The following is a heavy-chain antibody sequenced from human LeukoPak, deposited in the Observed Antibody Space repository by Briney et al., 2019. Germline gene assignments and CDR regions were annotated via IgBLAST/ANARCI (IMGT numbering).Heavy chain of an antibody. J-gene: IGHJ3*02. CDR1: GYSISSGYY. V-gene: IGHV4-38-2*01. Sequence: SETLSLTCAVSGYSISSGYYWGWTRQPPGKGLEWIGSIYHSGSTYYNPSLKSRVTISVDTSKNQFSLKLSSVTAADTAVYYCAEGLGGGAFDIWGQGTMVAVSS. CDR2: IYHSGST. D-gene: IGHD3-16*01. CDR3: AEGLGGGAFDI.